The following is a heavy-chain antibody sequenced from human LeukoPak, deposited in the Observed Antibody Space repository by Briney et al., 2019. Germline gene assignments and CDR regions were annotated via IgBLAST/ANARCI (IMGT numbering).Heavy chain of an antibody. Sequence: PGASLRLSCAGSGFSFSTYAMTWVRQAPGKGLEGVASIDAGGGDTYHSDSVKGRFTISRDNSMNTLYLQMNSLRADDTAVYYCGKPAKYWLVRGNGVDVWGQGTTVTVSS. V-gene: IGHV3-23*01. J-gene: IGHJ6*02. D-gene: IGHD6-19*01. CDR2: IDAGGGDT. CDR3: GKPAKYWLVRGNGVDV. CDR1: GFSFSTYA.